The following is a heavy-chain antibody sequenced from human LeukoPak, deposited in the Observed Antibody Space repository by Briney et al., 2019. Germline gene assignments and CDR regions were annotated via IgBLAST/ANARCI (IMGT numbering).Heavy chain of an antibody. J-gene: IGHJ4*02. Sequence: GGSLRLSCAASGFTFSSYSMNWVRQAPGKGLEWVSSISSSSSCIYYADSVKGRFAIPRDNAKNSLYLQMNSLSAEDTAVYYCARDLQWLVGLDYWGQGTLVTVSS. CDR1: GFTFSSYS. CDR3: ARDLQWLVGLDY. V-gene: IGHV3-21*01. D-gene: IGHD6-19*01. CDR2: ISSSSSCI.